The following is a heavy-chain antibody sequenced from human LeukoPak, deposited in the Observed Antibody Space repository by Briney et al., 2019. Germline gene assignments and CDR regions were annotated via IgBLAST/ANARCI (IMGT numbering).Heavy chain of an antibody. CDR3: ARAYGDLIFDY. CDR2: INSDGSST. Sequence: PGGSLRLSCAASGFTLSTYTMNWVRQAPGKGLVWVSRINSDGSSTSYADSVKGRFTISRDNAKNTLYLQMNSLRAEDTAVYYCARAYGDLIFDYWGQGTLVTVSS. V-gene: IGHV3-74*01. J-gene: IGHJ4*02. CDR1: GFTLSTYT. D-gene: IGHD4-17*01.